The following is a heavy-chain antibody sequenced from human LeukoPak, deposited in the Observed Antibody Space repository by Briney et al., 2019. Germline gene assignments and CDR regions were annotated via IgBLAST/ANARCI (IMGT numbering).Heavy chain of an antibody. CDR2: IIPIFGTA. V-gene: IGHV1-69*13. J-gene: IGHJ4*02. CDR3: ARGVYDSSGYYDY. CDR1: GGTVSSYA. Sequence: SVKVSCTASGGTVSSYAISWVRQVPGQGLEWMGGIIPIFGTANYAQKFQGRVTITADESTSTAYMELSSLRSEDTAVYCCARGVYDSSGYYDYWGQGTLVTVSS. D-gene: IGHD3-22*01.